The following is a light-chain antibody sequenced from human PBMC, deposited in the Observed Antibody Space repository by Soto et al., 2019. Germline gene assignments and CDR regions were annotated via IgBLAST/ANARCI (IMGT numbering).Light chain of an antibody. V-gene: IGKV3-20*01. CDR3: QQFRGLWT. CDR2: GAS. Sequence: EIVLTQSPGTLSLSPGERATLSCRASQTVSKTYLAWYQQKPGQAPRLLIYGASSRATGIPDRFSGSGSGTDFTLTISRLEPDDFAVYYCQQFRGLWTFGPGTKVEIK. J-gene: IGKJ1*01. CDR1: QTVSKTY.